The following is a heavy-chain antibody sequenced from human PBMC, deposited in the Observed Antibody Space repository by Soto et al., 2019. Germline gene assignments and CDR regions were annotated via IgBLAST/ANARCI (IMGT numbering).Heavy chain of an antibody. CDR1: GFTFSSYS. D-gene: IGHD1-26*01. V-gene: IGHV3-48*01. J-gene: IGHJ4*02. CDR2: ISSSSSTI. CDR3: ARSRASHDVGLFDY. Sequence: PGGSLRLSCAASGFTFSSYSMNWVRQAPGKGLEWVSYISSSSSTIYYADSVKGRFTISRDNAKNSLYLQMNSLRAEDTAVYYCARSRASHDVGLFDYWGQGTLVTVSS.